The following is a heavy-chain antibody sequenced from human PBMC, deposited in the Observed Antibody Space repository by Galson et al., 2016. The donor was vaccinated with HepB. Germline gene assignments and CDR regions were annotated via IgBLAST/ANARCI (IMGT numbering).Heavy chain of an antibody. D-gene: IGHD3-10*01. CDR2: IYYSGST. CDR3: ATNVGLGTDYYGSGSSKGGSRNYYYDMDV. Sequence: SETLSLTCTVSGGSISSSSYYWGWIRQPPGKGLEWIGSIYYSGSTYYNPSLKSRVTISVDTYKNQFSLKLSSVTAADTAVYYCATNVGLGTDYYGSGSSKGGSRNYYYDMDVWGQGTTVTVSS. V-gene: IGHV4-39*01. CDR1: GGSISSSSYY. J-gene: IGHJ6*02.